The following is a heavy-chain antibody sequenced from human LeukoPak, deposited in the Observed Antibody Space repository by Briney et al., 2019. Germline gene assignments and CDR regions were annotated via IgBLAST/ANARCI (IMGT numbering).Heavy chain of an antibody. D-gene: IGHD6-19*01. CDR2: ISYDGSNK. V-gene: IGHV3-30*19. CDR1: GFTFSSYG. J-gene: IGHJ4*02. CDR3: ARAMTRYSSGWYPRYPSPFDY. Sequence: PGGSLRLSCAASGFTFSSYGMHWVRQAPGKGLEWVAVISYDGSNKYYADSVKGRFTISRDNSKNTLYLQMNSLRAEDTAVYYCARAMTRYSSGWYPRYPSPFDYWGQGTLVTVSS.